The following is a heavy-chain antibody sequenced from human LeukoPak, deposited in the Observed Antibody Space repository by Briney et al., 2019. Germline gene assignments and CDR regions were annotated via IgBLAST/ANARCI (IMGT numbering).Heavy chain of an antibody. CDR2: IHSSGST. CDR3: GRDLEENGVTH. V-gene: IGHV4-39*07. CDR1: GGSIRYTSNY. D-gene: IGHD1-14*01. J-gene: IGHJ4*02. Sequence: PSETLSLTCSVSGGSIRYTSNYWAWIRQPPGKGLGWIGNIHSSGSTDYNPSLKSRVTMSVDTSKNQFSLKVNSVAAADTAVYYCGRDLEENGVTHWGLGTLVTVSS.